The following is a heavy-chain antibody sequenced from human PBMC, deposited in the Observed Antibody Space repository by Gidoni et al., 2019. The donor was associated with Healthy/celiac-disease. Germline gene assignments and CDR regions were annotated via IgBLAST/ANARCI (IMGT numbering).Heavy chain of an antibody. CDR2: ISGSGGST. J-gene: IGHJ6*02. V-gene: IGHV3-23*01. CDR3: AKGIAAAAPYYYGMDV. Sequence: EVQLLESGGGLVQPGGYLRLSCAASGFTFSSYAMSWVRQAPGKGLEWVSAISGSGGSTYYADSVKGRFTISRDNSKNTLYLQMNSLRAEDTAVYYCAKGIAAAAPYYYGMDVWGQGTTVTVSS. CDR1: GFTFSSYA. D-gene: IGHD6-13*01.